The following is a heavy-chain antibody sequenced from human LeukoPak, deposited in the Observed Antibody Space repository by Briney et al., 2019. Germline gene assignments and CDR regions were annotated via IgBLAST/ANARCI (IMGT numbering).Heavy chain of an antibody. J-gene: IGHJ4*02. D-gene: IGHD4/OR15-4a*01. CDR3: ARDSYYGGHYSFFEH. V-gene: IGHV1-18*01. Sequence: ASVKVSCTTSAYTFTNFRIHWVRQAPGHGFEWMGWIGPSNHYTEYAHKLQDRLTLTTDTSTTTAHMELRSLTFDDTAIYFCARDSYYGGHYSFFEHWGQGTLVTVSS. CDR2: IGPSNHYT. CDR1: AYTFTNFR.